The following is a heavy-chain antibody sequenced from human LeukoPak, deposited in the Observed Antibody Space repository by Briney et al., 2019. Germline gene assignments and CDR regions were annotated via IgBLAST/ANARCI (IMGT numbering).Heavy chain of an antibody. CDR1: GGSISSSSYF. J-gene: IGHJ5*02. Sequence: SETLSLTCTVSGGSISSSSYFWGWIRQPPGKGLEWIGNIYYSGSTDYNPSLKSRVTISVDMSKNQFSLKLSSVTAADTAVYYCARDVVVVVAATRYNWFDPWGQGTLVTVSS. CDR2: IYYSGST. V-gene: IGHV4-39*02. CDR3: ARDVVVVVAATRYNWFDP. D-gene: IGHD2-15*01.